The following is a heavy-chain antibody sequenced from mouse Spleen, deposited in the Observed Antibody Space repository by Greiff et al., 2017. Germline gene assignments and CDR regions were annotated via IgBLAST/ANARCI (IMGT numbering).Heavy chain of an antibody. V-gene: IGHV3-8*01. D-gene: IGHD4-1*01. CDR2: ISYSGST. CDR3: ARFHPWGGDNWYFDV. J-gene: IGHJ1*01. CDR1: GYSITSDY. Sequence: DVMLVESGPGLAKPSQTLSLTCSVTGYSITSDYWNWIRKFPGNKLEYMGYISYSGSTYYNPSLKSRISITRDTSKNQYYLQLNSVTTEDTATYYCARFHPWGGDNWYFDVWGAGTTVTVSS.